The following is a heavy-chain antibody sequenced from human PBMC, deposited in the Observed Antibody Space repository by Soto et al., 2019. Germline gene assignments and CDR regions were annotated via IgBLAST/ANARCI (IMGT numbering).Heavy chain of an antibody. J-gene: IGHJ6*02. CDR2: IARSGST. V-gene: IGHV4-30-2*01. D-gene: IGHD1-26*01. CDR3: ARDGAWRGFDV. CDR1: GESISSGGYS. Sequence: LLQESDSGLVKPSQTLSLTCVVSGESISSGGYSWSWIRQPPGKGLEWIGYIARSGSTHYNPSLKSRVTISVDRSKDQFSLKVTPVTAADTAVCYCARDGAWRGFDVWGQGTTISVSS.